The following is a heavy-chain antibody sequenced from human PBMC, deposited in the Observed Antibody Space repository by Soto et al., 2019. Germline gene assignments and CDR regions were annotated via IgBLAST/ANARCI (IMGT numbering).Heavy chain of an antibody. CDR1: GFTFSSYA. V-gene: IGHV3-23*01. CDR3: AKGMLFHP. J-gene: IGHJ5*02. Sequence: HPGGSLRLSCAASGFTFSSYAMSWVRQAPGKGLEWVSTMTGSGSSTYYADSVKGRFTISRDNSENTLYLQMNSLRAEDTAVYYCAKGMLFHPWGQGTLVTVSS. D-gene: IGHD3-16*01. CDR2: MTGSGSST.